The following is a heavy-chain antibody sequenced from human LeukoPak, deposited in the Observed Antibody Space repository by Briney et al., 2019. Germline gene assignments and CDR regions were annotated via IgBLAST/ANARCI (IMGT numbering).Heavy chain of an antibody. J-gene: IGHJ4*02. V-gene: IGHV3-7*01. CDR1: GLIFSNHW. CDR2: IKGDGADT. D-gene: IGHD3-16*01. Sequence: GGSLRLSCSGAGLIFSNHWMTWVRQAPGKGLEWVANIKGDGADTFYVDSVKGRFIISRDNAHNSLFLQMNALRVEDTAVYYCARTGLGEFFWGQGTLVTVSS. CDR3: ARTGLGEFF.